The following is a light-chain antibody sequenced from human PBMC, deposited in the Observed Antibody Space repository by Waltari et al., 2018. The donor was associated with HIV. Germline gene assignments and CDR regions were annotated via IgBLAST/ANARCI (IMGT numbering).Light chain of an antibody. CDR1: SSDVGAYNY. Sequence: QSALTQPPSASGSPGQSVTISCTGTSSDVGAYNYVSWFQQHPGKAPKLMIYDVTKRPAGVPDRSPGSNSGNTAALTVSGLQAEDEADYYCASHAGSKDVFGGGTRLTVL. V-gene: IGLV2-8*01. CDR2: DVT. J-gene: IGLJ2*01. CDR3: ASHAGSKDV.